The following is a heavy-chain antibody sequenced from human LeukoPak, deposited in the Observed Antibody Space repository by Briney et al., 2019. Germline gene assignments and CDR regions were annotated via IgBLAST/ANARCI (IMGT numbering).Heavy chain of an antibody. D-gene: IGHD1-26*01. V-gene: IGHV3-23*01. Sequence: TGGSLRLSCAASGFTFSSYAMSWVRQAPGKGLEWVSAISGSGGSTYYADSVKGRFTISRDNSKNTLYLQMNSLRAEDTAVYYCAKDPLGVGATGWFDPWGQGTLVTVSS. CDR1: GFTFSSYA. CDR2: ISGSGGST. CDR3: AKDPLGVGATGWFDP. J-gene: IGHJ5*02.